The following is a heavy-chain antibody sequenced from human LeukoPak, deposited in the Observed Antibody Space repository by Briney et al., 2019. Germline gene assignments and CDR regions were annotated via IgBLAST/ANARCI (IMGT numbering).Heavy chain of an antibody. CDR1: GGSISSGSYY. V-gene: IGHV4-61*02. D-gene: IGHD3-10*01. Sequence: SETLSLTCTVSGGSISSGSYYWNWIRQPAGKGLEWIGLIYTSGSTKYNPSLQSRVTISVDTSKNQFSLKLSSVTAADTAVYYCARGHGSGSYDWFDPWGQGTLVTVSS. CDR2: IYTSGST. CDR3: ARGHGSGSYDWFDP. J-gene: IGHJ5*02.